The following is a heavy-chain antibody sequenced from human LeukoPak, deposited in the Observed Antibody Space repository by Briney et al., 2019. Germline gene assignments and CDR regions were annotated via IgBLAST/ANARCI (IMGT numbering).Heavy chain of an antibody. D-gene: IGHD2-15*01. CDR2: ISAYNGNT. V-gene: IGHV1-18*01. CDR1: GYTFTSYG. CDR3: ARDSPDRVAATPGNDY. Sequence: ASVKVSCKASGYTFTSYGISWVRQAPGQGLEWMGWISAYNGNTNYAQKLQGRVTMTTDTSTSTAYMELRSLRSDDTAVYYCARDSPDRVAATPGNDYWGQGTLVTVSS. J-gene: IGHJ4*02.